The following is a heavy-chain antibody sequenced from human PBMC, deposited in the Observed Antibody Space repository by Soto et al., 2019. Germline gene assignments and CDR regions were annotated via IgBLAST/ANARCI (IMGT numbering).Heavy chain of an antibody. V-gene: IGHV1-46*01. CDR2: INPSGGST. D-gene: IGHD3-9*01. Sequence: ASVKVSCKASVGTFSSYASSWVRQAPGQGLEWMGGINPSGGSTSYAQKFQGRVTMTRDTSTSTVYMELSSLRSEDTAVYYCARDPTPRYFDLARSFDYWGQGTLVTVSS. CDR3: ARDPTPRYFDLARSFDY. CDR1: VGTFSSYA. J-gene: IGHJ4*02.